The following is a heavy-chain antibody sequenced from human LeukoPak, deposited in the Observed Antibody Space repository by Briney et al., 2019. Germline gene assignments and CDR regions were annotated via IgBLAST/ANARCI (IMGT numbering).Heavy chain of an antibody. D-gene: IGHD6-19*01. J-gene: IGHJ4*02. CDR2: ISGSGGST. CDR1: GFTFSSYA. Sequence: PGGSLRLSCAASGFTFSSYAMSWVRQAPGKGLEWVSAISGSGGSTYYADSVKGRFTISRDNSKNTLYLQMNSLRAEDTAVYYCAKHSSGWYVRVYYFDYWGQGTLVTVSS. V-gene: IGHV3-23*01. CDR3: AKHSSGWYVRVYYFDY.